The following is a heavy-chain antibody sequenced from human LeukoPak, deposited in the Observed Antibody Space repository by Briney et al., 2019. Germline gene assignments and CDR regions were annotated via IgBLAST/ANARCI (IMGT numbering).Heavy chain of an antibody. CDR1: AFTFSSYA. CDR2: ISESGFTT. V-gene: IGHV3-23*01. J-gene: IGHJ4*02. Sequence: GGSLRLSCAASAFTFSSYAMSWVRQAPGKGLEWVSGISESGFTTYYADSVKGRFTISRDYSNDTLYLQISSLRAEDAAVYYCAKHRHSDFDNYFDYWGQGTLVTVSS. D-gene: IGHD3-22*01. CDR3: AKHRHSDFDNYFDY.